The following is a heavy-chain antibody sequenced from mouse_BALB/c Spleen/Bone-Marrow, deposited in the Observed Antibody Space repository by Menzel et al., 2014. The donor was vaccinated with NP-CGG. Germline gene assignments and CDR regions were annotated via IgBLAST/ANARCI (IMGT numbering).Heavy chain of an antibody. V-gene: IGHV1S81*02. D-gene: IGHD3-1*01. J-gene: IGHJ3*01. CDR3: TRGLRAWFAY. CDR1: GYTFTSYY. CDR2: INPSNGGT. Sequence: QVQLQQSGAELVKPGASVKLSCKASGYTFTSYYMYWVKQRPGQGLEWIGGINPSNGGTNFNEKFKSKATLTVDKSPSTAYMQLSSLTSEDSAVYYCTRGLRAWFAYWGQGTLVTVSA.